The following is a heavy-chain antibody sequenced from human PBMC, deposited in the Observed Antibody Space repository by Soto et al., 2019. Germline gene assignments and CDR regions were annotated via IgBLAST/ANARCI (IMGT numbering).Heavy chain of an antibody. CDR2: INPNSGGT. Sequence: ASVKVSCKASGYTFTGYYMHWVRQAPGQGLEWMGWINPNSGGTNYAQKFQGRVTMTRDTSISTAYMELSRLRSDDTAVYYCARDPMQIVVVINRYYYYGMDVWGQGTTVTVSS. D-gene: IGHD3-22*01. V-gene: IGHV1-2*02. CDR3: ARDPMQIVVVINRYYYYGMDV. J-gene: IGHJ6*02. CDR1: GYTFTGYY.